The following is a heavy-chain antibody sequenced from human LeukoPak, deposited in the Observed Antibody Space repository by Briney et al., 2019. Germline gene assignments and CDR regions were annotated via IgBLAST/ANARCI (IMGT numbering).Heavy chain of an antibody. V-gene: IGHV4-61*02. CDR2: IYTSGST. CDR1: GGSISSGSYY. Sequence: PSETLSLTCTVSGGSISSGSYYWSWIRQPAGKGLEWIGRIYTSGSTNYNPSLKSRVTISVDTSKNQFSLKLSSVTAADTAVYYSARGRGEQWILQTDAFDIWGQGTVVTVSS. J-gene: IGHJ3*02. D-gene: IGHD6-19*01. CDR3: ARGRGEQWILQTDAFDI.